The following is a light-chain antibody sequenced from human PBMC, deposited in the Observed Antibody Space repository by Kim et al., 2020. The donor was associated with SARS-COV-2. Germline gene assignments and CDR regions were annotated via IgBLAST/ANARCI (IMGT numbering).Light chain of an antibody. V-gene: IGLV3-1*01. Sequence: SYELTQPPSVSVSPGQTASITCSGDKLGDKYACWYQQKPGQSPVLVIYQDSKRSSGIPERFSGSNSGNTATLTISGTQAMDEADYYCQAWDSSYVVFGGGTQLTVL. CDR2: QDS. CDR1: KLGDKY. CDR3: QAWDSSYVV. J-gene: IGLJ2*01.